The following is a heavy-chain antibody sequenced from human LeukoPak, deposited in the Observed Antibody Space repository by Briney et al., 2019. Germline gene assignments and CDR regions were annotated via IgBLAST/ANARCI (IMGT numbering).Heavy chain of an antibody. J-gene: IGHJ4*02. CDR2: INPNSGGT. V-gene: IGHV1-2*02. Sequence: ASVKVSCKASGYTFTGYYIHWVRQAPGQGLEWMGWINPNSGGTNYAQKFQGRVTMTRDTSISTAYMELSRLRSDDTAVYYCARDLGYYGSGSYLTLWGQGTLVTVSS. CDR3: ARDLGYYGSGSYLTL. D-gene: IGHD3-10*01. CDR1: GYTFTGYY.